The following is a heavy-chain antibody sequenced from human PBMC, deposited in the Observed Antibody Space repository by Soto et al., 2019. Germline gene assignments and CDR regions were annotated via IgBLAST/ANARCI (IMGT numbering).Heavy chain of an antibody. CDR3: ATSSVSRLLNHWYFDL. Sequence: SETLSLTCAVYGGSFSGYYWSWIRQPPGKGLEWIGEINHSGSTYYSPSLRSRLTIPIDTSNNQFSLKLSSVTAADTAVYYCATSSVSRLLNHWYFDLWGRGTLVTVSS. CDR2: INHSGST. V-gene: IGHV4-34*01. J-gene: IGHJ2*01. CDR1: GGSFSGYY.